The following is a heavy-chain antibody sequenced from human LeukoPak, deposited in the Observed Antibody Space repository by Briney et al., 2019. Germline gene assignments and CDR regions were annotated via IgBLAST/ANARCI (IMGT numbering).Heavy chain of an antibody. CDR1: GYIFSNYW. D-gene: IGHD3-10*01. V-gene: IGHV5-51*01. Sequence: GESLKISCQASGYIFSNYWIGWVRQMPGKGLEWMAIIYPGDSETKYSPSFQGQVTISADKSISTAYLQWSSLKASDTAMYYCARVMGTGGEWPDAFDIWGQGTMVTVSS. J-gene: IGHJ3*02. CDR2: IYPGDSET. CDR3: ARVMGTGGEWPDAFDI.